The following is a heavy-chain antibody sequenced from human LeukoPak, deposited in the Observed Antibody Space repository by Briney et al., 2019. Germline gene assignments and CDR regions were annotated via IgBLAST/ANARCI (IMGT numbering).Heavy chain of an antibody. Sequence: SGPVLVKPTETLTLTCTVSGFSLSNARMGVSWIRQPPGKALEWLAHIFSNDEKSYSTSLKSRPTISKDTSKSQVVLTMTNMDPVDTATYYCARVLLNDGDNEFYFDYWGQGTLVTVSS. V-gene: IGHV2-26*01. CDR2: IFSNDEK. CDR3: ARVLLNDGDNEFYFDY. CDR1: GFSLSNARMG. J-gene: IGHJ4*02. D-gene: IGHD4-17*01.